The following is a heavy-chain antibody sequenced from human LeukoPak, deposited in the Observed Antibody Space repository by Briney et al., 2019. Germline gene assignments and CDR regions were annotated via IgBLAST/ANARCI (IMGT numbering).Heavy chain of an antibody. V-gene: IGHV3-9*01. Sequence: GRSLRLSCAASGFTFDDYAMHWVRQAPGKGLEWVSGMSWNSGSIGYADSVKGRFTISRDNAKNSLYLQMNSLRAEDTALYYCAKVQSLYYSYYGMDIWGQGTTVTVSS. CDR1: GFTFDDYA. CDR3: AKVQSLYYSYYGMDI. CDR2: MSWNSGSI. J-gene: IGHJ6*02.